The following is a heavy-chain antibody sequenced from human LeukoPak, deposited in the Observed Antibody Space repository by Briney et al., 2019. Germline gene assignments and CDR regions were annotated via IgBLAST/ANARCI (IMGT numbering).Heavy chain of an antibody. D-gene: IGHD6-13*01. CDR3: AKETPGIAAAGTGYYFDY. CDR1: GFTFSGYG. V-gene: IGHV3-30*18. CDR2: ISFDGGNE. J-gene: IGHJ4*02. Sequence: GGSLRLSCAASGFTFSGYGMHWVRQAPGKGLEWVAVISFDGGNEYYADSVKGRFTISRDNSKNTLYLQMNSLRAEDTAVYYCAKETPGIAAAGTGYYFDYWGQGTLVTVSS.